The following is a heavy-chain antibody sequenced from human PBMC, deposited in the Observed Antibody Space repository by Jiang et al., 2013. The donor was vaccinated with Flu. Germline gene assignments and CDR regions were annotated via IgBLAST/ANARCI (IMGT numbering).Heavy chain of an antibody. CDR2: INPSGGST. J-gene: IGHJ4*02. CDR3: ARGGGLYTAMVGTNFDY. Sequence: KKPGASVKVSCKASGYTFTSYYMHWVRQAPGQGLEWMGIINPSGGSTSYAQKFQGRVTMTRDTSTSTVYMELSSLRSEDTAVYYCARGGGLYTAMVGTNFDYWGQGTLVTVSS. V-gene: IGHV1-46*03. CDR1: GYTFTSYY. D-gene: IGHD5-18*01.